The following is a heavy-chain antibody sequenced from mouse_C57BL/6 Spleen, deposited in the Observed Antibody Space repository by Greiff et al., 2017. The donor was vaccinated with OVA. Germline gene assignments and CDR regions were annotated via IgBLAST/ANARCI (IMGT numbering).Heavy chain of an antibody. V-gene: IGHV1-64*01. CDR3: ARSSYYDYESWFAY. J-gene: IGHJ3*01. D-gene: IGHD2-4*01. Sequence: VQLQQPGAELVKPGASVKLSCKASGYTFTSYWMHWVKQRPGQGLEWIGMIHPNSGSTNYNEKFKSKATLTVDKSSSTAYMQLSSLTSEDSAVYYCARSSYYDYESWFAYWGQGTLVTVSA. CDR1: GYTFTSYW. CDR2: IHPNSGST.